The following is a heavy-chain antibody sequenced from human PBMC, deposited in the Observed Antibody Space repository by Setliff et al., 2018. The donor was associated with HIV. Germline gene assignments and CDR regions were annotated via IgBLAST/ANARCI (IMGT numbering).Heavy chain of an antibody. CDR2: IYYRGGT. CDR1: GASISSYY. Sequence: SETLSLTCNVSGASISSYYWSWIRQPPGKGLEWIGYIYYRGGTNYNPSLKSRLTISVDAAKSQFSLKLSSVTTADTAVYYCARATATWLVDNWGQGTLVTAPQ. J-gene: IGHJ4*02. D-gene: IGHD1-1*01. V-gene: IGHV4-59*01. CDR3: ARATATWLVDN.